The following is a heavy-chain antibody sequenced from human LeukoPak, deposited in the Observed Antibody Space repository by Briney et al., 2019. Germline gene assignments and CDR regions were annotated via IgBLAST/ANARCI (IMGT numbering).Heavy chain of an antibody. J-gene: IGHJ6*03. CDR2: IYHSGST. CDR1: GGSISSSSYY. V-gene: IGHV4-39*07. CDR3: ARVPRSYYYYYYMDV. Sequence: KTSETLSLTCTVSGGSISSSSYYWGWIRQPPGKGLEWIGSIYHSGSTYYNPSLKSRVTMSADTSKNQFSLKLSSVTAADTAVYYCARVPRSYYYYYYMDVWGKGTTVTVSS.